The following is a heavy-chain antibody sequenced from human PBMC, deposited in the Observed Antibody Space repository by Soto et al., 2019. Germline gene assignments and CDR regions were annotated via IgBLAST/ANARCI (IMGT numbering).Heavy chain of an antibody. CDR2: INSDGSST. V-gene: IGHV3-74*01. J-gene: IGHJ4*02. CDR1: GFTFSSYW. CDR3: AREMSVAGTLVAY. Sequence: EVQLVESGGGLVQPGGSLRLSCAASGFTFSSYWMHWVRQAPGKGLVWVSRINSDGSSTSYADSVKGRVTISRDNGKTTRYLHMNSRRAEDTAVYYFAREMSVAGTLVAYWGQGTLVTVAS. D-gene: IGHD6-19*01.